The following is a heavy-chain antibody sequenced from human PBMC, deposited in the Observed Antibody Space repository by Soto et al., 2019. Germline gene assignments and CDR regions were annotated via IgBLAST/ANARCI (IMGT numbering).Heavy chain of an antibody. CDR1: GFTFISYW. CDR3: ARVGGISDAFEI. J-gene: IGHJ3*02. D-gene: IGHD2-15*01. Sequence: PGGSLILSCAASGFTFISYWMHWVRQAPGKGLVWVSRINSDGSSTSYADSVKGRFTISRDNAKNTLYLQMNSLRAEDTAVYYCARVGGISDAFEIWGQGTMVSVSS. CDR2: INSDGSST. V-gene: IGHV3-74*01.